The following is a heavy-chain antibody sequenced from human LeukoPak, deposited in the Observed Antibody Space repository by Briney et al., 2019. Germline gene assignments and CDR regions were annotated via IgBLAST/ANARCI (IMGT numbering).Heavy chain of an antibody. V-gene: IGHV1-69*01. CDR2: SIPIFGTA. J-gene: IGHJ6*04. Sequence: SVKVSCKASGGTFSSYAISWVRQAPGQGLEWMGGSIPIFGTANYAQKFQGRVTITADESTSTAYMELSSLRSEDTAVYYCARQGYCSSTSCYGGGYYYYGMDVWGKGTTVTVSS. CDR3: ARQGYCSSTSCYGGGYYYYGMDV. D-gene: IGHD2-2*01. CDR1: GGTFSSYA.